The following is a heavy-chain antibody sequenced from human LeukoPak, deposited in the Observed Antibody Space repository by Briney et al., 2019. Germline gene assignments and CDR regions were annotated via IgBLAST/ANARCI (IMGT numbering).Heavy chain of an antibody. J-gene: IGHJ3*01. CDR2: MSYSGRT. CDR3: AQQVVGTSNSFDV. V-gene: IGHV4-59*01. Sequence: SETLSLICNVSGASINAYCWTWIRQSPGKGLEWIASMSYSGRTDSNPSLKSRVSMSVGPSKSQFSLRLTSVTAADTAIYYCAQQVVGTSNSFDVWGQGTFVAVSS. CDR1: GASINAYC. D-gene: IGHD2-15*01.